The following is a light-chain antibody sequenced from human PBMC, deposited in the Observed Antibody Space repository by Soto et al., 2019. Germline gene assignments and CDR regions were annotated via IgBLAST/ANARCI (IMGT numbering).Light chain of an antibody. J-gene: IGKJ1*01. V-gene: IGKV3D-15*01. CDR3: QQYNNWPTWT. CDR2: DAS. Sequence: DIVMTQSPATLSVSPGESATLSCRASQSIRTDLAWYQQKSGHGPRLLIYDASTRATGIPARFSGSGSGTEFTLTISSPQSEDFAVYYCQQYNNWPTWTFGQGTKVEIK. CDR1: QSIRTD.